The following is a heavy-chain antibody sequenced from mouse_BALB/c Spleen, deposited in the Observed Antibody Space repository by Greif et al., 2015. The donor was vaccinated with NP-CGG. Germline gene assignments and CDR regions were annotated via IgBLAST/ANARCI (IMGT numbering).Heavy chain of an antibody. Sequence: EVQLVESGGCLVKPGGSLKLSCAASGFTFSSYAMSWVRQTPEKRLEWVATISSGGSYTYYPDSVKGRFTISRDNAKNXLYLQMSSLRSEDTAMYYCARHETTTWFAYWGQGTLVTVSA. J-gene: IGHJ3*01. D-gene: IGHD2-12*01. CDR1: GFTFSSYA. V-gene: IGHV5-9-3*01. CDR3: ARHETTTWFAY. CDR2: ISSGGSYT.